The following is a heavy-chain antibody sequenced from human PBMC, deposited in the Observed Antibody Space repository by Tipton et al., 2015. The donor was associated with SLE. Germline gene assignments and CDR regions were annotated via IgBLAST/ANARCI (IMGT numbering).Heavy chain of an antibody. Sequence: TLSLTCTVSGGSISSYDYYWSWIRQRPGRGLEWIGYIYYSGSTSYNPSLKSRLTILVDTSKNQFSLKLSSVTAADTAIYYCAGSTNWNSAAYYFDLWGQGTLVTVSS. CDR3: AGSTNWNSAAYYFDL. V-gene: IGHV4-31*03. CDR1: GGSISSYDYY. CDR2: IYYSGST. J-gene: IGHJ4*02. D-gene: IGHD1-1*01.